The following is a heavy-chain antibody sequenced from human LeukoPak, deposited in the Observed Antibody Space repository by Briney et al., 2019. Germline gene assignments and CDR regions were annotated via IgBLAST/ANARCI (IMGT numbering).Heavy chain of an antibody. CDR1: GGTCSSYA. D-gene: IGHD2-15*01. Sequence: SVKVSCKASGGTCSSYAISWVRQAPGQGLEWMGGIIPIFGTANYAQKFQGRVTITTDESTTTAYMELSSLRSEDTAVYYCARASPYFYCSGGSCYFHPWGQGTLVTVSS. CDR2: IIPIFGTA. V-gene: IGHV1-69*05. CDR3: ARASPYFYCSGGSCYFHP. J-gene: IGHJ5*02.